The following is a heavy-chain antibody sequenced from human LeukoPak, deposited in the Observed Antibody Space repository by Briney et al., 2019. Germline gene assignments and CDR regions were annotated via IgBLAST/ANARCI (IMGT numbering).Heavy chain of an antibody. CDR2: ISAYNGNT. V-gene: IGHV1-18*01. CDR3: AREGPVAVAGLDY. CDR1: GYTFTNYG. J-gene: IGHJ4*02. D-gene: IGHD6-19*01. Sequence: ASVKVSCKASGYTFTNYGISWVRQAPGQGLEWVGWISAYNGNTNYAQNLQDRVTMTTDTSTSAAYMELRSLISDDTAVYHCAREGPVAVAGLDYWGQGTLVTVSS.